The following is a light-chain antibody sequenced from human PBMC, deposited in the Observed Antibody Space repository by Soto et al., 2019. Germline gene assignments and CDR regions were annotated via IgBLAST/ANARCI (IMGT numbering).Light chain of an antibody. CDR3: QQYNNWPPIT. CDR1: QSVSSY. V-gene: IGKV3-11*01. J-gene: IGKJ5*01. Sequence: EIVLTQSPATLSLSPGERATLSCRASQSVSSYLAWYQQKPGQAPRLLIYDASNRATGIPARFSGSGSGTEFTLTISSLQSEDFAVYYCQQYNNWPPITFGQGTRLEI. CDR2: DAS.